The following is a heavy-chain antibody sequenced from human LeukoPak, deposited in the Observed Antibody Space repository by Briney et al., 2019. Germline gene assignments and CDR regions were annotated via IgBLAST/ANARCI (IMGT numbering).Heavy chain of an antibody. CDR2: ISGSGGST. Sequence: PGGSLRLSCAASGLTFSSYAMSWVRQAPGKGLEWVSAISGSGGSTYYADSVKGRFTISRDNSKNTLYLQMNSLRAEDTAVYYCAKGGYCSSTSCYEAYWGQGTLVTVSS. D-gene: IGHD2-2*03. CDR3: AKGGYCSSTSCYEAY. V-gene: IGHV3-23*01. J-gene: IGHJ4*02. CDR1: GLTFSSYA.